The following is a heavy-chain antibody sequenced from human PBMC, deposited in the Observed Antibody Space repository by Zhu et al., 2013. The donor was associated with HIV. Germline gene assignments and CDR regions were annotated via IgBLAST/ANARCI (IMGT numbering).Heavy chain of an antibody. CDR3: ARGLRDFDASGSADY. D-gene: IGHD3-22*01. CDR2: INEGNGNT. CDR1: GYPFTDYV. V-gene: IGHV1-3*01. Sequence: QVHLVQSGAEVKKPGASVRISCKASGYPFTDYVIHWVRQAPGQRLEWMGWINEGNGNTKSSQMFQGRVAITRDTSASTVYMKLSSLTSEDTAVYFCARGLRDFDASGSADYWGQGALVIVSS. J-gene: IGHJ4*02.